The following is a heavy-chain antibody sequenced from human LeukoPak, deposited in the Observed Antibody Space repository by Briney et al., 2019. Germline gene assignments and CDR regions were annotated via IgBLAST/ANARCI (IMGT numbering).Heavy chain of an antibody. V-gene: IGHV4-39*07. CDR1: GGSISSSSYY. CDR3: ARASVAGTRGGKNWFDP. D-gene: IGHD6-19*01. Sequence: SETLSLTCTVSGGSISSSSYYWGWIRQPPGKGLEWIGSIYYSGSTYYNPSLKSRVTISVDTSKNQFSLKLSSVTAADTAVYYCARASVAGTRGGKNWFDPWGQGTLVTVSS. CDR2: IYYSGST. J-gene: IGHJ5*02.